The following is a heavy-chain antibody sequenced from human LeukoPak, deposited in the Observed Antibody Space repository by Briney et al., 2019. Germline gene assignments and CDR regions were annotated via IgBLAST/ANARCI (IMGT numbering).Heavy chain of an antibody. V-gene: IGHV4-59*01. J-gene: IGHJ6*02. CDR2: IYYSGST. CDR1: GGSISSYF. Sequence: SETLSLTCTVPGGSISSYFWSWIRQPPGKGLEWIGQIYYSGSTNYNPSLKSRVTVSVDTSKNQFSLKLSSVTAADTAVYYCARGAGNYYFYGMDVWGQGTTVTVSS. CDR3: ARGAGNYYFYGMDV.